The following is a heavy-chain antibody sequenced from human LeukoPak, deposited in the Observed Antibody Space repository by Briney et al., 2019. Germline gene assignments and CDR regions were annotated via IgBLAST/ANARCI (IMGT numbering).Heavy chain of an antibody. CDR3: AKESQPWAPDY. CDR1: GFTFRSYA. Sequence: GGSLRVSCAASGFTFRSYAMSWVRQAPGKGLESVSVVSATGATTDFADSVKGRFTISRDNSKSTVYLLMNSLRAEDTAVYYCAKESQPWAPDYWGQGTLVTVSS. V-gene: IGHV3-23*01. D-gene: IGHD7-27*01. CDR2: VSATGATT. J-gene: IGHJ4*02.